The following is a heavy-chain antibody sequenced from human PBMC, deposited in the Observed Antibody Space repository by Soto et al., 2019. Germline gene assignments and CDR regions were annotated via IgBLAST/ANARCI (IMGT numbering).Heavy chain of an antibody. CDR2: IDPSDSYT. V-gene: IGHV5-10-1*01. D-gene: IGHD3-22*01. J-gene: IGHJ4*02. Sequence: PGESLKISCKGSGYSFTSYWISWVRQMPGKGLEWMGRIDPSDSYTNYSPSFQGHVTISADKSISTAYLQWSSLKASDTAMYYCARAHAGDYYDSSGPVFDYWGQGTLVTVS. CDR1: GYSFTSYW. CDR3: ARAHAGDYYDSSGPVFDY.